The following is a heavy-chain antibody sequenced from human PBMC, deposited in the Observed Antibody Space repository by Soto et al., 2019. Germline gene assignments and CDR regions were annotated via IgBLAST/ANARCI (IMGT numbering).Heavy chain of an antibody. CDR3: ASRRRIAAAGNYFDY. D-gene: IGHD6-13*01. V-gene: IGHV4-31*03. CDR1: CGSLSSGGYY. Sequence: QVELQGSGPGLVKPLQTLSLTCTFSCGSLSSGGYYLSWIRQPPGKGLEWIGYIYYSGSTYYNPSLKSRVTISVDTSKNQFSLKLSSVTAADTAVYYCASRRRIAAAGNYFDYWGQGTLVTVSS. CDR2: IYYSGST. J-gene: IGHJ4*02.